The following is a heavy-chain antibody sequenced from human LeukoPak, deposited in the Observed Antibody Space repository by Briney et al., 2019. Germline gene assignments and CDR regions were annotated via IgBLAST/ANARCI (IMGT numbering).Heavy chain of an antibody. Sequence: PGGSLRLSCAASGFTFNTYGMSWVRQAPGKGLEWVSGINWNGGSTGYADSVKGRFTISRDNAKNSLYLQMNSLRAEDTALYYCARDAVLRNIAAAGYFDYWGQGTLVTVSS. D-gene: IGHD6-13*01. CDR3: ARDAVLRNIAAAGYFDY. J-gene: IGHJ4*02. V-gene: IGHV3-20*04. CDR2: INWNGGST. CDR1: GFTFNTYG.